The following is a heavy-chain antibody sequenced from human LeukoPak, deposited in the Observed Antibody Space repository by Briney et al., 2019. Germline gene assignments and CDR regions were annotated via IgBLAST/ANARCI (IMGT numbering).Heavy chain of an antibody. CDR3: ARGRGVDY. CDR2: ITRGSIYT. D-gene: IGHD3-10*01. V-gene: IGHV3-21*01. J-gene: IGHJ4*02. Sequence: GGSLRLSCAASGFTFSNYNMNWVRQTPGKGLEWVSSITRGSIYTFYADSVKGRFTISRDNAKNSLSLQMNSLRAEDTSVYYCARGRGVDYWGQGTLVTVSS. CDR1: GFTFSNYN.